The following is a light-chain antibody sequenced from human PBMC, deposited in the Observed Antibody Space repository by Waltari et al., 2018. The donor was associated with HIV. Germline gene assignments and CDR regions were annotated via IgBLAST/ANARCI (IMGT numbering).Light chain of an antibody. V-gene: IGKV1-39*01. CDR2: SAS. Sequence: DIEMTQSPSPLSASLADRVTISCRSIQDRSNNLYWYQQEPGKAPNLLIYSASSLKSGVPSRFSGSGTETDFALTINGLQPEDFATYYCQQSHSVPLTFGPGTKLDF. J-gene: IGKJ3*01. CDR1: QDRSNN. CDR3: QQSHSVPLT.